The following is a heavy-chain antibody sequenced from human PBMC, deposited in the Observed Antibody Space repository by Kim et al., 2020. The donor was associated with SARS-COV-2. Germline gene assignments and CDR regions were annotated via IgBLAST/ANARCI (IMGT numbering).Heavy chain of an antibody. J-gene: IGHJ4*02. V-gene: IGHV4-59*01. CDR2: IYYSGST. CDR1: GGSISSYY. Sequence: SETLSLTCTVSGGSISSYYWSWIRQPPGKGLEWIGYIYYSGSTNYNPSLKSRVTISVDTSKNQFSLKLSSVTAADTAVYYCARAAIFGTWAYWGQGTLVTVSS. CDR3: ARAAIFGTWAY. D-gene: IGHD3-3*01.